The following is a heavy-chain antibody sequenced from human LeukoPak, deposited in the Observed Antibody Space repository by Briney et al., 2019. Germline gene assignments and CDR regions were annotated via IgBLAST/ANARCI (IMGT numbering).Heavy chain of an antibody. Sequence: KPGGSLRLSCAASGFTFRDYNMNWVRQAPGKGLEWVSYITDSGSTIHYADSVNGRFTISRDNAKNSPYLQMNSLRAEDSAVYYCARSIGLTGGGVDVWGRGTTVTVSS. CDR2: ITDSGSTI. CDR3: ARSIGLTGGGVDV. CDR1: GFTFRDYN. J-gene: IGHJ6*02. V-gene: IGHV3-11*01. D-gene: IGHD3-9*01.